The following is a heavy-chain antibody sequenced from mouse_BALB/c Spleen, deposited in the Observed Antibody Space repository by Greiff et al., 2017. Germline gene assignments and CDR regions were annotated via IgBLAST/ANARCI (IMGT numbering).Heavy chain of an antibody. Sequence: EVKLVESGPGLVKPSQSLSLTCTVTGYSITSDYAWNWIRQFPGNKLEWMGYISYSGSTSYNPSLKSRISITRDTSKNQFFLQLNSVTTEDTATYYCASCYGYDWYFDVWGAGTTVTVSS. D-gene: IGHD2-14*01. CDR3: ASCYGYDWYFDV. V-gene: IGHV3-2*02. CDR2: ISYSGST. J-gene: IGHJ1*01. CDR1: GYSITSDYA.